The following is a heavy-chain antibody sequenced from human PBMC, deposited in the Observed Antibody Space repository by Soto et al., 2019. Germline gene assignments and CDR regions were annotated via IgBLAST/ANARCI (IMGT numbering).Heavy chain of an antibody. CDR1: GLTVSSNY. J-gene: IGHJ4*02. CDR3: ARDATYFSRDY. V-gene: IGHV3-53*01. Sequence: GGSLRLSCAASGLTVSSNYMSWVRQAPGKGLEWVSVIYSGGSIYYADSVKGRFTISRDNSKNSLYLQMNSLRAEDTAVYYCARDATYFSRDYWGQGTLVTVSS. CDR2: IYSGGSI.